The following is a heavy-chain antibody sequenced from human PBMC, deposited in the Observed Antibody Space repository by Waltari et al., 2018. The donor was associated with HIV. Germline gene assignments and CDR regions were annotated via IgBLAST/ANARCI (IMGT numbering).Heavy chain of an antibody. CDR2: IYYSGST. Sequence: QLQLQESGPGLVKPSETLSLTCTVSGGSISSSSYYWGWIRQPPGKGLEWIGSIYYSGSTYYNPSLKSRVTISVDTSKNQFSLKLSSVTAADTAVYYCARDRGIAAAENYFDYWGQGTLVTVSS. V-gene: IGHV4-39*07. J-gene: IGHJ4*02. CDR3: ARDRGIAAAENYFDY. D-gene: IGHD6-13*01. CDR1: GGSISSSSYY.